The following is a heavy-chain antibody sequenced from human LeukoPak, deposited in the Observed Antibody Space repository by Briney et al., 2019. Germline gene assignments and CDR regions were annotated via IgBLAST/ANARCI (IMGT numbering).Heavy chain of an antibody. J-gene: IGHJ4*02. CDR2: IFYSGIT. Sequence: SETLSLTCTVPGGSISSSSYYWGWIRQTPGKGLEWIGSIFYSGITNYNPSPKSRVTISVDTSKNQFSLKLSSVTAADTAVYYCARRRGFYAGSNYYSFFDYWGQGTLVTVSS. D-gene: IGHD3-22*01. CDR3: ARRRGFYAGSNYYSFFDY. V-gene: IGHV4-39*01. CDR1: GGSISSSSYY.